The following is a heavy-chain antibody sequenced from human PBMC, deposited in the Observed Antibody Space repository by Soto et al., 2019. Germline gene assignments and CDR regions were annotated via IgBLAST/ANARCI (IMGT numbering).Heavy chain of an antibody. J-gene: IGHJ6*02. D-gene: IGHD6-13*01. CDR2: TYYRSKWYN. V-gene: IGHV6-1*01. CDR3: ARDSSSWEYYYYGMDV. Sequence: SQTLSLTGAISGDSVSSNSAGWNWIRQSPSRGLEWLGRTYYRSKWYNDYAVSVKSRITINPDTSKNQFSLQLNPVTPEDTAVYYCARDSSSWEYYYYGMDVWGQGTTVTVSS. CDR1: GDSVSSNSAG.